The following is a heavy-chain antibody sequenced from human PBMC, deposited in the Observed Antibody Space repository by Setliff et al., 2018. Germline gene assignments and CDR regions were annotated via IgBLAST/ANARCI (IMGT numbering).Heavy chain of an antibody. CDR2: ISSYNGKT. Sequence: GASVKVSCKASGYIFTSYGISWVRQAPGQGLEWMGWISSYNGKTNYAQKLQGRVTVTADTSTKTTYMELRSLTSDDTAVYFCTRSRGPRVVLAADFDFWGQGTLVTVSS. V-gene: IGHV1-18*01. CDR1: GYIFTSYG. CDR3: TRSRGPRVVLAADFDF. J-gene: IGHJ4*02. D-gene: IGHD3-16*01.